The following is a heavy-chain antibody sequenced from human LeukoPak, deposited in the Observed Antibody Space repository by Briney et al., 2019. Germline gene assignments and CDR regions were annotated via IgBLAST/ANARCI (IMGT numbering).Heavy chain of an antibody. D-gene: IGHD4-17*01. J-gene: IGHJ5*02. V-gene: IGHV3-23*01. CDR3: ATGFGDYADWFDP. Sequence: GGSLRLSCVVSGVTFSNYGMSWVRQAPGKGLEWVSAISGSGGSTYYADSVKGRFTISRDNSKNTLYLQMNSLRAEDTAVYYCATGFGDYADWFDPWGQGTLVTVSS. CDR1: GVTFSNYG. CDR2: ISGSGGST.